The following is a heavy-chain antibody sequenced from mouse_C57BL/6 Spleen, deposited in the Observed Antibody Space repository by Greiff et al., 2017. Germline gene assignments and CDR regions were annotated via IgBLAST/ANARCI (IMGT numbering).Heavy chain of an antibody. CDR2: IWWDDDK. CDR1: GFSLSTFGMG. D-gene: IGHD2-1*01. V-gene: IGHV8-8*01. J-gene: IGHJ2*01. CDR3: ARIARSNYGNYNPLDY. Sequence: QVTLKESGPGILQPSQTLSLTCSFSGFSLSTFGMGVGWIRQPSGKGLEWLAPIWWDDDKYYNPALKSRLTISKDTSKNQVFLKIANVDTADTATYYCARIARSNYGNYNPLDYWGQGTTLTVSS.